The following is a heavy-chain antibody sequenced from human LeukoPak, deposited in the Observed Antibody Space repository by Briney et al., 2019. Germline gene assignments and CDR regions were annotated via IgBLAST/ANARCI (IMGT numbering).Heavy chain of an antibody. V-gene: IGHV3-72*01. D-gene: IGHD3-3*01. CDR3: ARGVLWSGYFYFDY. J-gene: IGHJ4*02. CDR1: GFTFSDYY. CDR2: IRNKANSYTT. Sequence: GGSLRLSCADSGFTFSDYYMDWVRQAPGKGLEWVGRIRNKANSYTTEYAASVKGRFTISRDDSRNSLYLQMNSLTAEDTAVYYCARGVLWSGYFYFDYWGQGTLVTVSS.